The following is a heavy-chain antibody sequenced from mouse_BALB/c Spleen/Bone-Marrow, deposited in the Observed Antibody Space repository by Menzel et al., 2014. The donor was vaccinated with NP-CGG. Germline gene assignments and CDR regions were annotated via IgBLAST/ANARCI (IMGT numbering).Heavy chain of an antibody. CDR1: GYTFTSYD. CDR2: INPGDGSA. Sequence: VELMESGPELVKPGTLVKMSCKASGYTFTSYDINWVKQRPGQGLELIGWINPGDGSAKYNEKFKGKATLTADKSSSTAYMQLSSLTSENTAVYFCARSGDGYYWYFDVWGARTMVTVSS. CDR3: ARSGDGYYWYFDV. J-gene: IGHJ1*01. V-gene: IGHV1S56*01. D-gene: IGHD2-3*01.